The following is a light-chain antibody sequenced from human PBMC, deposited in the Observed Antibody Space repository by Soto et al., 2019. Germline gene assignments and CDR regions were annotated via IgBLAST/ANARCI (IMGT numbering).Light chain of an antibody. CDR1: QIVSTY. V-gene: IGKV1-39*01. Sequence: DIELTQSSSSPSASVGDRVTILRRASQIVSTYLNWYQQKGGQAPRLLIHGASNLQSGVPLRFSATGSGTDFSLTIMSLQPEDFATYYCQQSYSTLLSFGGGTKVDIK. J-gene: IGKJ4*01. CDR3: QQSYSTLLS. CDR2: GAS.